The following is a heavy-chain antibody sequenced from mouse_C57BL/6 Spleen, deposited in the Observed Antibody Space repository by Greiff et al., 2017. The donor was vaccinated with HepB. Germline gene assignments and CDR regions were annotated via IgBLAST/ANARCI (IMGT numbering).Heavy chain of an antibody. D-gene: IGHD1-1*01. CDR1: GFTFTDYY. V-gene: IGHV7-3*01. CDR3: ARYQVVPRWYFDV. CDR2: IRNKANGYTT. Sequence: VQLKESGGGLVQPGGSLSLSCAASGFTFTDYYMSWVRQPPGKALEWLGFIRNKANGYTTEYSASVKGRFTISRDNSQSILYLQMNALRAEDSATYYCARYQVVPRWYFDVWGTGTTVTVSS. J-gene: IGHJ1*03.